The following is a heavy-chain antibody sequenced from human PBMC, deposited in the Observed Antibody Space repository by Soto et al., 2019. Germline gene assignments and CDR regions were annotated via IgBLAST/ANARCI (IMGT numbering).Heavy chain of an antibody. J-gene: IGHJ2*01. CDR2: IYYTGNT. Sequence: QVKLQESGPGLVKPSQTLSLTCTVSGVSINTGGRFWSLVRQHPGKGLEWIGYIYYTGNTGYNPSLRSRLTFPVDTLKNQYSLNLRPLTAGDTAVYYCAIARRPNCSPGYWYFDFWCCGTRVTVSS. V-gene: IGHV4-31*03. CDR1: GVSINTGGRF. CDR3: AIARRPNCSPGYWYFDF. D-gene: IGHD2-21*01.